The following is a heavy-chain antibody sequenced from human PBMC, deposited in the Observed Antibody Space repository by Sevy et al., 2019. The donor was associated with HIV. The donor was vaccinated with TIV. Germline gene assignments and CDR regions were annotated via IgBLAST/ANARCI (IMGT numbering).Heavy chain of an antibody. CDR2: IYPDDSET. CDR1: GYKFSSYW. J-gene: IGHJ4*02. CDR3: ARHRINSGYDWFDY. V-gene: IGHV5-51*01. Sequence: GESLKISCKGYGYKFSSYWIGWVRQMPGKGLEWMGIIYPDDSETRYSPSLEGQVTISADKSISTAYLHWSSLKASDTAMYYCARHRINSGYDWFDYWGQGTLVTVSS. D-gene: IGHD5-12*01.